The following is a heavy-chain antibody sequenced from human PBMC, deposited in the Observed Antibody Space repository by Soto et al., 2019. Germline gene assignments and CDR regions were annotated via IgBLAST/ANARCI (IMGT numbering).Heavy chain of an antibody. J-gene: IGHJ4*02. V-gene: IGHV4-31*03. D-gene: IGHD3-22*01. CDR3: AGGGSRDSSGYYPFDY. Sequence: PSETLSLTCTVSGGSISSGGYYWSWIRQHPGKGLEWIGYIYYSGSTYYNPSLKSRVTISVDTSKNQFSLKLSSVTAADTAVYYCAGGGSRDSSGYYPFDYWGQGTPVTVSS. CDR1: GGSISSGGYY. CDR2: IYYSGST.